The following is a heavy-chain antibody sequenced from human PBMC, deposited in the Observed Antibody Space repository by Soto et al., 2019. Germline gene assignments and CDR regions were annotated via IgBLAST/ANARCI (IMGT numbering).Heavy chain of an antibody. D-gene: IGHD1-26*01. CDR2: ISSSSSTI. J-gene: IGHJ4*02. V-gene: IGHV3-48*02. Sequence: EVQLVESGGGLVQPGGSLRLSCAASGFTFSSYSMIWVRQAPGKGLEWVSYISSSSSTIYYAYSVKGRFTISRDNAKNSLYLQMNSLRDEDTAVYYCASATGGSGSYSGYWGQGTLVTVSS. CDR1: GFTFSSYS. CDR3: ASATGGSGSYSGY.